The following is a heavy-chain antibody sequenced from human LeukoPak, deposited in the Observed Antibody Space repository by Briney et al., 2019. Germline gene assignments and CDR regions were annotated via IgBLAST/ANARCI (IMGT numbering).Heavy chain of an antibody. D-gene: IGHD6-13*01. CDR2: ISYDGSNK. J-gene: IGHJ4*02. CDR3: ARDSSQQLTYLADY. V-gene: IGHV3-30-3*01. CDR1: GFTFSGYA. Sequence: PGRSLRLSCAASGFTFSGYAMHWVRQAPGKGLEWVAVISYDGSNKYYADSVKGRFTISRDNSKNTLYLQMNSLRAEDTAVYYCARDSSQQLTYLADYWGQGTLVTVSS.